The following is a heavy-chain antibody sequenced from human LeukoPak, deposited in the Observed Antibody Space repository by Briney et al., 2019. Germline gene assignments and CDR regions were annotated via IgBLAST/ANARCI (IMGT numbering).Heavy chain of an antibody. CDR2: FDPEDGET. J-gene: IGHJ5*02. Sequence: ASVKVSCKVSGYTLTELSMHWVRQAPGKGLEWMGGFDPEDGETIYAEKFQGRVSMTEDTSTDTAYMELSSLRSEDTAVYYCATSNVRYFDIDRPVNWFDPWGQGTLDTVSS. V-gene: IGHV1-24*01. D-gene: IGHD3-9*01. CDR1: GYTLTELS. CDR3: ATSNVRYFDIDRPVNWFDP.